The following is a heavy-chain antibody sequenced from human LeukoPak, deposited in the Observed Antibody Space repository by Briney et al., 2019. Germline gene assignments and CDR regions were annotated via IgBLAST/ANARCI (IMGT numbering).Heavy chain of an antibody. CDR1: GGSFSTYF. CDR2: IRQSGGT. D-gene: IGHD6-19*01. Sequence: SETLSLTCAVYGGSFSTYFWSWIRQAPGKGLEWIGEIRQSGGTNYNPSLKSRLTISVDTSKNQFSLKLNSVSAADTAVYYCARDYGEWLVPSSWGQGTVVTVSS. V-gene: IGHV4-34*01. J-gene: IGHJ5*02. CDR3: ARDYGEWLVPSS.